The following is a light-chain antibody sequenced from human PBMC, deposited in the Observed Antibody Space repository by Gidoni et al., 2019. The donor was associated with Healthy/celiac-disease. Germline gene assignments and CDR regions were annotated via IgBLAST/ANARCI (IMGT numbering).Light chain of an antibody. Sequence: DIVMTQSPVSLAVSLGVRVTINGKSSQSVLYSSNNKNYLAWYQQKPGQPPKLLIYWASTRESGVPDRFSGSGSGTDFTLTISSLQAEDVAVYYCQQYYSTPPLTFGGGTKVEIK. CDR1: QSVLYSSNNKNY. CDR3: QQYYSTPPLT. J-gene: IGKJ4*01. CDR2: WAS. V-gene: IGKV4-1*01.